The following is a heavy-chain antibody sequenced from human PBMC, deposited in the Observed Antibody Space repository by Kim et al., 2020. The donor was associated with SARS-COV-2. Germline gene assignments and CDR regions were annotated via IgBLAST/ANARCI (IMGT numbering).Heavy chain of an antibody. Sequence: GGSLRLSCAASGFTFSSYSMNWVRQAPGKGLEWVSSISSSSSYIYYADSVKGRFTISRDNAKNSLYLQMNSLRAEDTAVYYCATARLDGDPFDYWGQGTLVTVSS. J-gene: IGHJ4*02. D-gene: IGHD4-17*01. CDR1: GFTFSSYS. CDR3: ATARLDGDPFDY. V-gene: IGHV3-21*01. CDR2: ISSSSSYI.